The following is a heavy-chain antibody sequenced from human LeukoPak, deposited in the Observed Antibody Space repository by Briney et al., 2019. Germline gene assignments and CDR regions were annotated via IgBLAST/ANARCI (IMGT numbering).Heavy chain of an antibody. Sequence: PGGSLRLSCAASGFTFSSYGMHWVRQAPGKGLEWVAVISYDGSNKYYADSVKGRFTISRDNSNNTLYLQMNSLRAEDTAVYYCAKDKSSGYRYYYYYMDVWGKGTTVTVSS. J-gene: IGHJ6*03. CDR2: ISYDGSNK. CDR1: GFTFSSYG. V-gene: IGHV3-30*18. CDR3: AKDKSSGYRYYYYYMDV. D-gene: IGHD3-22*01.